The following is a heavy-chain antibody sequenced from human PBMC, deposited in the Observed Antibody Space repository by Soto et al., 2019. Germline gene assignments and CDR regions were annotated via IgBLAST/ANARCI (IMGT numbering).Heavy chain of an antibody. V-gene: IGHV4-59*01. D-gene: IGHD2-21*01. Sequence: QVQLQESGPGLVKPSETLSLTCTVSGGSIRSYNWNWIRQPPGKGLEWIGYVYNSGSTNYTPSLKSRVTISVDTAKNQFSLKLNSVTAADPAVYYCARRAVVAVTGSLDNWLDPWGQGILVTVSS. CDR3: ARRAVVAVTGSLDNWLDP. J-gene: IGHJ5*02. CDR1: GGSIRSYN. CDR2: VYNSGST.